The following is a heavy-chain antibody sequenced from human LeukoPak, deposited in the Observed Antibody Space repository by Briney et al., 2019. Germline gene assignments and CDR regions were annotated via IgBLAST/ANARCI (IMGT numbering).Heavy chain of an antibody. V-gene: IGHV1-18*01. CDR2: INVYDGNT. J-gene: IGHJ6*02. D-gene: IGHD2-15*01. Sequence: ASVKVSCKASGYTFTSYGVRWVRPAPGQGLAWMGWINVYDGNTKYGQNLQGRVTMTTDTSTSTAYIELRSLGSDDTAVYYCARDSGYCSGDSCNYYYGMDVWGQGTTVTVSS. CDR3: ARDSGYCSGDSCNYYYGMDV. CDR1: GYTFTSYG.